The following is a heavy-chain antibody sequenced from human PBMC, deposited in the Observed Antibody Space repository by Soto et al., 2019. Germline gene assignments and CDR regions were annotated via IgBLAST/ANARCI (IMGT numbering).Heavy chain of an antibody. V-gene: IGHV3-15*01. CDR1: GFTFTKAW. D-gene: IGHD6-19*01. CDR3: TTASQWLPPYS. CDR2: IKSRADGGTT. J-gene: IGHJ4*02. Sequence: EVQLVESGGGLVKPGGSLRLSCAASGFTFTKAWMTWVRQTPGKGLEWVGRIKSRADGGTTDYAASVKDRFIISRDDSNDTLYLHMNRLKTDDTAVDYCTTASQWLPPYSWGQGALVTVSS.